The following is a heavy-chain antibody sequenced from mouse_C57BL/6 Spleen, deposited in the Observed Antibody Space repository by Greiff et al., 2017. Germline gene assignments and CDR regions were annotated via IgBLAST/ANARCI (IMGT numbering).Heavy chain of an antibody. J-gene: IGHJ2*01. D-gene: IGHD3-3*01. CDR3: AREGDPYYFDY. CDR2: INPNSGST. Sequence: QVQLQQPGAELVKPGASVKLSCKASGYTFTSYWMHWVKQRPGQGLEWIGMINPNSGSTNYNEKFKSKATLTVDKSSSTAYMQLSSLTSEDSAVYYCAREGDPYYFDYWGQGTTLAVSS. V-gene: IGHV1-64*01. CDR1: GYTFTSYW.